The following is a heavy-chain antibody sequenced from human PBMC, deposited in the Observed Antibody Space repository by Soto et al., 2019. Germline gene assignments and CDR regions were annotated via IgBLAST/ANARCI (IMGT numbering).Heavy chain of an antibody. V-gene: IGHV4-34*01. J-gene: IGHJ6*03. CDR3: ASMVRGPLQNYYYYYMDV. CDR2: INHSGST. CDR1: GGSFSGYY. Sequence: SETLSLTCAVYGGSFSGYYWSWIRQPPGKGLEWIGEINHSGSTNYNPSLKSRVTISVDTSKNQFSLKLSSVTAADTAVYYCASMVRGPLQNYYYYYMDVWGKGTTVTVSS. D-gene: IGHD3-10*01.